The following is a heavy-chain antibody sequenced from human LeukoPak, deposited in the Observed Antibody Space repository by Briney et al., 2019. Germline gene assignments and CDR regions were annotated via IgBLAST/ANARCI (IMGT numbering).Heavy chain of an antibody. V-gene: IGHV1-69*05. CDR3: ARGTRNYDILTGYYRGGYFDY. CDR1: GGTFSSYA. Sequence: SVKVSCKASGGTFSSYAISWVRQAPGQGLEWMVGIIPIFGTANYAQKFQGRVTITTDESKSTAYMELSSLRSEDTAVYYCARGTRNYDILTGYYRGGYFDYWGQGTLVTVSS. D-gene: IGHD3-9*01. CDR2: IIPIFGTA. J-gene: IGHJ4*02.